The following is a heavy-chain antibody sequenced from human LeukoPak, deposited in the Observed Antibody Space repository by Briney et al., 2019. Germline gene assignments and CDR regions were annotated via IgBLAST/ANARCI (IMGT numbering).Heavy chain of an antibody. CDR3: ASSPCGGDCYDAFDI. CDR1: GCTFSSCN. Sequence: WGSLTLSCAVSGCTFSSCNMNWVRQAPARGLEWCSYISSSSSTIYYADSVKGRFTISRDNAKNSLYLQMNSLRAEETAVYYCASSPCGGDCYDAFDIWGQGTMVTVSS. CDR2: ISSSSSTI. V-gene: IGHV3-48*01. J-gene: IGHJ3*02. D-gene: IGHD2-21*02.